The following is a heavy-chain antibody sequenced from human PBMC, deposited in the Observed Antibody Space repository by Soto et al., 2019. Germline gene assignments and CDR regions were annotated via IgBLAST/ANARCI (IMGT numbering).Heavy chain of an antibody. CDR1: GFTFSSYW. CDR3: ARDLLLMPTVVLGY. Sequence: EVQLVESGGGLVQPGGSLRLSCAASGFTFSSYWMSWVRQAPGKGLEWVANIKQDGSEKYYVDSVKGRFTISRDNAKNSLYLQMNSLRAEDTAVYYCARDLLLMPTVVLGYWGQGTLVTVSS. D-gene: IGHD4-17*01. V-gene: IGHV3-7*03. J-gene: IGHJ4*02. CDR2: IKQDGSEK.